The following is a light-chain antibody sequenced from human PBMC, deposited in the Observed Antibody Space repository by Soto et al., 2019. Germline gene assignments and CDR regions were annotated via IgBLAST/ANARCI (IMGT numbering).Light chain of an antibody. CDR2: GTS. CDR1: QSISTY. V-gene: IGKV3-20*01. CDR3: QPYGISAF. J-gene: IGKJ2*01. Sequence: EIVLTQSPGTLSLSPGERATLSCRASQSISTYLAWYQQKPGQAPRLLIHGTSNRATGSSDRFRGSGSGTAFTLTISSLEPEDFAVYYCQPYGISAFFGQGTKLEIK.